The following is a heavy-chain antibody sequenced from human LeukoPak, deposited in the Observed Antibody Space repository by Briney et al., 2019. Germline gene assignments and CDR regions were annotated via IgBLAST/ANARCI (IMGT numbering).Heavy chain of an antibody. J-gene: IGHJ4*02. D-gene: IGHD5-12*01. CDR1: GFTFSSYE. CDR2: ISSSGSTI. CDR3: ARDGYSGYDGYDY. V-gene: IGHV3-48*03. Sequence: GSLRLSCAASGFTFSSYEMNWVRQAPGKGLEWASYISSSGSTIYYADSVKGRFTISRDNAKNSLYLQMNSLRAEDTAVYYCARDGYSGYDGYDYWGQGTLVTVSS.